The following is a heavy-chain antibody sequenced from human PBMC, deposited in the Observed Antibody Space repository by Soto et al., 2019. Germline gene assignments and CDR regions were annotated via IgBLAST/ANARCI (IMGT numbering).Heavy chain of an antibody. V-gene: IGHV1-69*02. CDR1: GGTFSSYA. CDR2: IILIIDIA. J-gene: IGHJ6*02. Sequence: QVQLVQSGAEVKKPGSSVKVSCKASGGTFSSYAINWVRQAPGQGLEWMGRIILIIDIANYAQEFQGRVRNTPDXXASTVYMELSSLRSEDTAVYYCASPRSGSGANMDVWGQGTTVTVSS. CDR3: ASPRSGSGANMDV. D-gene: IGHD2-15*01.